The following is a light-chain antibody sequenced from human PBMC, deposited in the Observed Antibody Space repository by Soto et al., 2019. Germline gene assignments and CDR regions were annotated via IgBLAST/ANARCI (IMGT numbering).Light chain of an antibody. J-gene: IGKJ1*01. Sequence: AIRMTQSPSSLSASTGDRVTITCRASQGISSYLAWYQQKPGKAPKLLIYDVSSLESGVPSRFSGSGSGTEFTLTISSLQPDDSATYYCQQYNTFWTFGQGTKVDIK. V-gene: IGKV1-8*01. CDR1: QGISSY. CDR2: DVS. CDR3: QQYNTFWT.